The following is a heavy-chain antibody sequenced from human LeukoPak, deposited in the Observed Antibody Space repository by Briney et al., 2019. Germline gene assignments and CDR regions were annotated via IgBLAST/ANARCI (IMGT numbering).Heavy chain of an antibody. CDR2: IYTSGST. Sequence: SETLSLTCTVSGGSISSYYWSWMPQPAGKGLEWIGRIYTSGSTNYNPSLKRRVTITVDTSKNHFSLKLSSGTAADTAVYYCARGCANPLYYFDYWCQGTLVTV. J-gene: IGHJ4*02. V-gene: IGHV4-4*07. CDR1: GGSISSYY. D-gene: IGHD4/OR15-4a*01. CDR3: ARGCANPLYYFDY.